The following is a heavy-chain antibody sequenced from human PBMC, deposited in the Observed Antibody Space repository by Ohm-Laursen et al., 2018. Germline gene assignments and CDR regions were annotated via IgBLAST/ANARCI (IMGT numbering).Heavy chain of an antibody. Sequence: SDTLSLTCTVSGGSISSYYWSWIRQSAGKGLEWIGRMYTSGRTNHNPSLKSRVTMPVDTSKNQFSLKLNSVTAADTAVYYCARDRGGRAFDYWGQGTLVTVSS. J-gene: IGHJ4*02. D-gene: IGHD2-15*01. V-gene: IGHV4-4*07. CDR1: GGSISSYY. CDR3: ARDRGGRAFDY. CDR2: MYTSGRT.